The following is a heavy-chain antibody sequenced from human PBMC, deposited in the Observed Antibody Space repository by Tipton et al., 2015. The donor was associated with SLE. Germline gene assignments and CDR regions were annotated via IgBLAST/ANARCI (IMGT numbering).Heavy chain of an antibody. CDR1: GYSFTSYW. D-gene: IGHD3-10*01. CDR2: IYPGDSDT. V-gene: IGHV5-51*01. Sequence: QSGPEVKKPGESLRISCKGSGYSFTSYWIGWVRQMPGKGLEWMGIIYPGDSDTRYSPSFQGQVTISADKSISTAYLQWSSLKASDTAMYYCARGHYYGSGSYYEVLGWFDPWGQGTLVTVSS. CDR3: ARGHYYGSGSYYEVLGWFDP. J-gene: IGHJ5*02.